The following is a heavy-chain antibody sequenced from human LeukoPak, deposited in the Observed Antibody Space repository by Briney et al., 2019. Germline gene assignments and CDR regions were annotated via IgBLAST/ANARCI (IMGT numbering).Heavy chain of an antibody. V-gene: IGHV4-34*01. CDR1: GGSFSGYY. J-gene: IGHJ6*03. CDR2: INHSGST. CDR3: ARVREDYDILTRYYYYYMDV. D-gene: IGHD3-9*01. Sequence: PSETLSLTCAVYGGSFSGYYWSWIRQPPGKGLEWIGEINHSGSTNYNPSLKSRVTISVDTSKNQFSLKLSSVTAADTAVYYCARVREDYDILTRYYYYYMDVWGKGTTVTVSS.